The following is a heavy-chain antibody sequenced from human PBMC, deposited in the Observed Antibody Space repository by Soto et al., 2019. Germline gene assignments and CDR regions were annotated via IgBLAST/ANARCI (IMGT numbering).Heavy chain of an antibody. CDR3: AKDLGFGELDYVLWWGYFDY. CDR1: GFTFSSYA. D-gene: IGHD3-10*01. CDR2: ISGSGGST. V-gene: IGHV3-23*01. J-gene: IGHJ4*02. Sequence: GGSLRLSCAASGFTFSSYAMSWVRQAPGKGLEWVSAISGSGGSTYYADSVKGRFTISRDNSKNTWYLQMNSLRAEDRAVYYCAKDLGFGELDYVLWWGYFDYWGQGTLVTVSS.